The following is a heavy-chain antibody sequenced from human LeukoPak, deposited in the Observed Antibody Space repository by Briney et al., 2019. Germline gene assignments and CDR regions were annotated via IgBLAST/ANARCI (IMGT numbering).Heavy chain of an antibody. D-gene: IGHD6-13*01. Sequence: GASVKVSCKVSGNTFTNYGISWVRQAPGQGLEWMGWISPDNGNTNYAQNLQGRVTLTTDTSTSTAYMELRSLRSDDTAVYYCARLYSSSWYRVDDYWGQGALVTVSS. CDR2: ISPDNGNT. CDR1: GNTFTNYG. V-gene: IGHV1-18*01. J-gene: IGHJ4*02. CDR3: ARLYSSSWYRVDDY.